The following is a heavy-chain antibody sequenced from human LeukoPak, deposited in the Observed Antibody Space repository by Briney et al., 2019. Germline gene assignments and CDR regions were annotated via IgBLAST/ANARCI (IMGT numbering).Heavy chain of an antibody. D-gene: IGHD6-19*01. CDR1: GFTVSTNY. J-gene: IGHJ4*02. Sequence: PGGSLRLSCAASGFTVSTNYMSWVRQAPGKGLEWVSILYSGGSTYYANSMKGRFTISRDNSKNTLYLQMSSLKAEDTAMYYCARIVAGTVDYWGQGTLVTVSS. CDR2: LYSGGST. CDR3: ARIVAGTVDY. V-gene: IGHV3-53*01.